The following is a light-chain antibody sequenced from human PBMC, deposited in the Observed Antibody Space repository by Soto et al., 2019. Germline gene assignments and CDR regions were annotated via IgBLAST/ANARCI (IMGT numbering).Light chain of an antibody. V-gene: IGKV3-20*01. Sequence: EIVLTQSPGTLSLSPGERATLSCRASQRVRSSFLAWYQQKPGQAPRLLIYGESSRATGIPDRFSGSGSGTDFTLTISRLEPEDFAVYYCKQYGSSARTFGQGTKVEIK. CDR3: KQYGSSART. CDR2: GES. CDR1: QRVRSSF. J-gene: IGKJ1*01.